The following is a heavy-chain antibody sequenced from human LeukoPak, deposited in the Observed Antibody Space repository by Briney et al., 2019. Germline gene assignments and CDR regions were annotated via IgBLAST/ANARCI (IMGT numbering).Heavy chain of an antibody. CDR3: ARDRYLGLDY. V-gene: IGHV3-48*01. Sequence: TGGSLRLSCAASGFTFSSYSMNWVRQAPGKGLEWVSYISSSSSTIYYADSVKGRFTISRDNAKNSLYLQMKSLRAEDTAVYYCARDRYLGLDYWGQGTLVTVSS. J-gene: IGHJ4*02. D-gene: IGHD1-1*01. CDR1: GFTFSSYS. CDR2: ISSSSSTI.